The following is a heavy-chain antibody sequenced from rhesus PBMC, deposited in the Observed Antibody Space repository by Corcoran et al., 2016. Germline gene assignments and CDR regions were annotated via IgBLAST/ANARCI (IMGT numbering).Heavy chain of an antibody. CDR1: GGSISSTNW. CDR2: IACSSGAT. V-gene: IGHV4-65*02. J-gene: IGHJ2*01. Sequence: QVRLQESGPGLVKPSVTLSLTCTVSGGSISSTNWWSWIRQSPGKWLEWMGNIACSSGATYDNPSLKSRVTISTDTSKNQFSLKLSSVTAADTAVYYCVRTVGTVTHWYFDLWGPGTPITISS. D-gene: IGHD5-24*01. CDR3: VRTVGTVTHWYFDL.